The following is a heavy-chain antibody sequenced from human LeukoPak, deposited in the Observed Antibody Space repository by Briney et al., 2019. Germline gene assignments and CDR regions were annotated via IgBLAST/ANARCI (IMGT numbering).Heavy chain of an antibody. V-gene: IGHV1-69*05. CDR1: GGTFSSYA. D-gene: IGHD6-6*01. CDR2: IIPIFGTA. CDR3: ARGGIAARQAFDI. Sequence: SVRVSCKASGGTFSSYAISWVRQAPGQGLEWMGGIIPIFGTANYAQKFQGRVTITTDESTSTAYMELSSLRSEDTAVYYCARGGIAARQAFDIWGQGTMVTVSS. J-gene: IGHJ3*02.